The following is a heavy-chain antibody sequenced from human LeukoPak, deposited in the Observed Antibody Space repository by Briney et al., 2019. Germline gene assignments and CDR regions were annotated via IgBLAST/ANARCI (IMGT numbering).Heavy chain of an antibody. J-gene: IGHJ6*03. CDR1: GGSTSSSSYY. V-gene: IGHV4-39*07. D-gene: IGHD2-15*01. CDR3: GRDALVGYFSYYYMDV. Sequence: SETLSLTCTVPGGSTSSSSYYWGWIRQPPGKGLGWIGGIYYSGSTYYNPSPKSRVTISVDTSKNQFSLKLSSVTAADTAVYYCGRDALVGYFSYYYMDVWGRGTTVTVSS. CDR2: IYYSGST.